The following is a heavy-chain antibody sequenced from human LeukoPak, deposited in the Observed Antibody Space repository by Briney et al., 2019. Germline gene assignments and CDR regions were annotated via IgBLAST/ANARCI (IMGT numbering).Heavy chain of an antibody. CDR1: GYSFTSYW. CDR2: SYPGDSDT. D-gene: IGHD1-26*01. Sequence: ESLKISWKGSGYSFTSYWIGWVRQMPGKGLEWRGISYPGDSDTRYSPSFQDQVTISTDKPIRTAYLQWSSLRASEIAMYYCARHLRLDSRWELTYLDYWGKGTLVTVSS. CDR3: ARHLRLDSRWELTYLDY. J-gene: IGHJ4*02. V-gene: IGHV5-51*01.